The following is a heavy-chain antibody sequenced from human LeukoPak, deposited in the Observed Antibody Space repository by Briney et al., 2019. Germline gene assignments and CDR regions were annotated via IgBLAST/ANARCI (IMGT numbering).Heavy chain of an antibody. V-gene: IGHV3-23*01. CDR3: AKATRDSSGYSHYFDY. CDR2: ICGDGGCT. Sequence: GGSLRLSCAASGFTFSSYAMSWLGQAPGQGREALSIICGDGGCTYYTDSVKGRFTISRDNSKNTLYLQMNSLRAEDTAIYYCAKATRDSSGYSHYFDYWGRGTLVSVSS. J-gene: IGHJ4*02. CDR1: GFTFSSYA. D-gene: IGHD3-22*01.